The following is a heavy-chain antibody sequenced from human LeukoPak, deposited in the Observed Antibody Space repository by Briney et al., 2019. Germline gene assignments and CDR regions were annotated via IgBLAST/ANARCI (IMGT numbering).Heavy chain of an antibody. D-gene: IGHD4-17*01. CDR3: AKDGLATVNLYFQH. CDR2: ISYVGSNK. CDR1: GFTFSSDG. Sequence: GGSLRLSCAASGFTFSSDGIHWVRQAPGKWLEWVAVISYVGSNKYYADSVKGRFTISRDNSKNTLYLQMNSLRAEDTAVYYCAKDGLATVNLYFQHWGQGTLVTVSS. J-gene: IGHJ1*01. V-gene: IGHV3-30*18.